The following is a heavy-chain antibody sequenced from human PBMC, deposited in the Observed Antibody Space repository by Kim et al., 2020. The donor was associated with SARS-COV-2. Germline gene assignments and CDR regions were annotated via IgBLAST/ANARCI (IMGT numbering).Heavy chain of an antibody. CDR2: IDPSDSYT. CDR3: ARSSRILRYFDWSQAYWYFDL. CDR1: GYSFTSYW. Sequence: GESLKISCKGSGYSFTSYWISWVRQMPGKGLEWMGRIDPSDSYTNYSPSFQGHVTISADKSISTAYLQWSSLKASDTAMYYCARSSRILRYFDWSQAYWYFDLWGRGTLVTGSS. D-gene: IGHD3-9*01. J-gene: IGHJ2*01. V-gene: IGHV5-10-1*01.